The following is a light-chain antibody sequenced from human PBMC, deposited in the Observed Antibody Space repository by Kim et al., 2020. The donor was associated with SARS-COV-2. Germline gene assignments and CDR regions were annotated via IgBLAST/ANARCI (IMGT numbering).Light chain of an antibody. Sequence: GAKVIMTCQASQDIKKYLNWFQHKPGKAPKLLIYDAVSLETGVPSRFSGSGSVTHFTFTFRSLHPEDISTYFCQQYDLLPFTFCHRTKLEI. CDR3: QQYDLLPFT. CDR1: QDIKKY. V-gene: IGKV1-33*01. CDR2: DAV. J-gene: IGKJ2*01.